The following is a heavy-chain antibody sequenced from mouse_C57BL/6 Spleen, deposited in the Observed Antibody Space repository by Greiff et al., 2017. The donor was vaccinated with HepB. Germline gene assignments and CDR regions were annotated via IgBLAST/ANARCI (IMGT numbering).Heavy chain of an antibody. CDR1: GFTFSSYA. D-gene: IGHD2-5*01. J-gene: IGHJ3*01. CDR2: ISDGGSYT. V-gene: IGHV5-4*01. CDR3: ARAYYSNYSLAY. Sequence: DVQLVESGGGLVKPGGSLKLSCAASGFTFSSYAMSWVRQTPEKRLEWVATISDGGSYTYYPDNVKGRFTISRDNAKNNLYLQMSHLKSEDTAMYYCARAYYSNYSLAYWGQGTLVTVSA.